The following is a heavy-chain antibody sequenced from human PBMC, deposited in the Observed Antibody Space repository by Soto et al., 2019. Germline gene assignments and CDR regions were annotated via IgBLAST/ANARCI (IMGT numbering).Heavy chain of an antibody. CDR1: GGTFSSYA. CDR2: IIPIFGTA. Sequence: GASVKVSCKASGGTFSSYAISWVRQAPGQGLEWMGGIIPIFGTANYAQKFQGRVTITADESTSTAYMEPSSLRSEDTAVYYCARVTTVTTFDYWGQGTLVTVSS. D-gene: IGHD4-17*01. V-gene: IGHV1-69*13. J-gene: IGHJ4*02. CDR3: ARVTTVTTFDY.